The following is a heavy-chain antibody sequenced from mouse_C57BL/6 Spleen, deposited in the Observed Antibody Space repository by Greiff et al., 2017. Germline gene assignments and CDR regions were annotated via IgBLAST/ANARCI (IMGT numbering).Heavy chain of an antibody. CDR2: IDPANGNT. D-gene: IGHD1-1*01. Sequence: EVQLQQSVAELVRPGASVKLSCTASGFNIKNTYMHWVKQRPEQGLEWIGRIDPANGNTKYAPKFQGKATITEDTSSNTANLQLSSLTYEDTAIYCGARSWRGSKYFEDWCTGTTVTVSS. J-gene: IGHJ1*03. CDR3: ARSWRGSKYFED. V-gene: IGHV14-3*01. CDR1: GFNIKNTY.